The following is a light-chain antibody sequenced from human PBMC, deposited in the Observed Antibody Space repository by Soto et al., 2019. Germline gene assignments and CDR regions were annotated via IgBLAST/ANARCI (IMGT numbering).Light chain of an antibody. Sequence: EIVMTQSPATLSVSPGERATLSCRASQSIGLAIAWYQHKPGQAPRLLIFDASQRATGIPARFRGSGSGTDFTLSISSLEPEDFAVYYCQQRSNWPPSFGQGTRLEIK. CDR3: QQRSNWPPS. V-gene: IGKV3-11*01. CDR2: DAS. J-gene: IGKJ5*01. CDR1: QSIGLA.